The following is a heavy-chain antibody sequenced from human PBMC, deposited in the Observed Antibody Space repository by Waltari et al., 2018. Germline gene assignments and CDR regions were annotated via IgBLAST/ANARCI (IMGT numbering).Heavy chain of an antibody. D-gene: IGHD3-3*02. CDR2: LSAGGDT. V-gene: IGHV3-53*02. J-gene: IGHJ4*02. CDR1: GVTVSSSY. CDR3: AKGTIFAGALDY. Sequence: EVHLVETGGGLIQPGGSLRLSCPVPGVTVSSSYLSWVRQAPGKGLEWVSYLSAGGDTYFAGSLQGRVTISRDDSKNSLFLQMNSLSAADTAVYYCAKGTIFAGALDYWGQGALVTVSS.